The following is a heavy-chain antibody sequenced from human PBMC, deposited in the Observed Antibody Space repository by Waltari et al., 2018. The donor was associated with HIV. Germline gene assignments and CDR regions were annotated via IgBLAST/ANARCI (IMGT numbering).Heavy chain of an antibody. D-gene: IGHD2-21*02. Sequence: QVHLVQSGPEVKKPGSSVKVSCKASGGTFSSYGISWVRQAPGQGLEWMGGIIPMYGSPNYAQKFQGRVTIIADESTSTAYMDLSSLTSEDTAVYYCARASAYCGGDCYPYWGQGTLVTVSS. V-gene: IGHV1-69*01. J-gene: IGHJ4*02. CDR3: ARASAYCGGDCYPY. CDR1: GGTFSSYG. CDR2: IIPMYGSP.